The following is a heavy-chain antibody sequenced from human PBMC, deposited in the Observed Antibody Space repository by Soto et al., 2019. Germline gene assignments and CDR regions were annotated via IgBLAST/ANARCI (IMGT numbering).Heavy chain of an antibody. V-gene: IGHV3-11*05. D-gene: IGHD2-2*01. Sequence: NPGGSLRLSCAASGFTFSDYYMSWIRQAPGRGLEWVSYISSSSSSSSSYTNYADSVKGRFTISRDNAKNSLYLQMNSLRAEDTAVYYCARAYCSSTSCHDYWGQGT. CDR3: ARAYCSSTSCHDY. CDR2: ISSSSSSSSSYT. J-gene: IGHJ4*02. CDR1: GFTFSDYY.